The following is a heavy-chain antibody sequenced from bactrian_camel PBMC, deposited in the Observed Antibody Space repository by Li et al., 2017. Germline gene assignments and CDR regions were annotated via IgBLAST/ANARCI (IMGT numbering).Heavy chain of an antibody. CDR1: GLSVSDFS. Sequence: VQLVESGGGSVQTGGSLRLSCAPSGLSVSDFSMAWFRQSPGKEREGVAAIRRDDLTACTDSVKGRFTISQDNVKNTVYLQMNSLKSEDTGVYYCRPKNCLKVVAVVGGGAGGRGTQVTVS. CDR2: IRRDDLT. J-gene: IGHJ4*01. V-gene: IGHV3S67*01. D-gene: IGHD5*01.